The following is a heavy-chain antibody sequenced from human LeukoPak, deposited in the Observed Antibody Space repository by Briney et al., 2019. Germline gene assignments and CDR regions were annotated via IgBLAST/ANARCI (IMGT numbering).Heavy chain of an antibody. CDR2: INHSGYT. CDR3: TRMTAGDDY. D-gene: IGHD2-21*02. J-gene: IGHJ4*02. CDR1: GVSFDDYY. Sequence: PSETLSLTCAVSGVSFDDYYWSWVRQTPGKGLEWIGEINHSGYTNNSPSPKSRVTLSIDTSRKRFSLNLRSVTVADTGIYYCTRMTAGDDYWGEGTLVTVSS. V-gene: IGHV4-34*01.